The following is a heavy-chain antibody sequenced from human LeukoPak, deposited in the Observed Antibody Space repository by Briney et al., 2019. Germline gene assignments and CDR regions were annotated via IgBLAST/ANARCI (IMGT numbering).Heavy chain of an antibody. J-gene: IGHJ6*02. Sequence: NPSETLSLTCTVSGGSISSSSYYWGWIRQPPGKGLEWIGSIYYSGSTYYNPSLKSRVTISVDTSKNQFSLKLSSVTAADTAVYYCARTASGSYYYYYYYYGMDVWGQGTTVTVSS. CDR2: IYYSGST. CDR1: GGSISSSSYY. D-gene: IGHD1-26*01. CDR3: ARTASGSYYYYYYYYGMDV. V-gene: IGHV4-39*01.